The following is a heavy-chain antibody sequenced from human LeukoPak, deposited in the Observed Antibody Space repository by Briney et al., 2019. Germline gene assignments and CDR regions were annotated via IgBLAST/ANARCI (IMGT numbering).Heavy chain of an antibody. D-gene: IGHD5-12*01. J-gene: IGHJ5*02. CDR3: ARGSAAERGYSGYDS. CDR2: TKQDGSEK. V-gene: IGHV3-7*04. Sequence: GGSLRLSCAASGFTFRYYWMNWVRQAPGKGLEWVANTKQDGSEKYYVDSVKGRFIISRDNAKNSLYLQMNSLRDEDTAVYHCARGSAAERGYSGYDSWGQGTLVTVSS. CDR1: GFTFRYYW.